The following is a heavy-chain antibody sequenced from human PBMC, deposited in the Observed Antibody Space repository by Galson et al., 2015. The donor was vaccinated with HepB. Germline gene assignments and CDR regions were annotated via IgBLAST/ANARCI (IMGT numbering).Heavy chain of an antibody. Sequence: SLRLSCAASGFIFSNHWVIWVRQAPGKGLEWVATINPDGNERYYVDSVKGRFTISRDNAKNSLYLQMNSLRAEDTAVYYCAREDYGDFPYFDYWGQGTLVTVSS. D-gene: IGHD4-17*01. J-gene: IGHJ4*02. CDR3: AREDYGDFPYFDY. CDR1: GFIFSNHW. V-gene: IGHV3-7*01. CDR2: INPDGNER.